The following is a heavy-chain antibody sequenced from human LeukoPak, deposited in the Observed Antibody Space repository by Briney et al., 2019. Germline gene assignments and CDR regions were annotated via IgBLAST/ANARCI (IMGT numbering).Heavy chain of an antibody. D-gene: IGHD3-3*01. CDR3: VRSYNNYDFWSGYTYQHYFDP. CDR1: GFTVSSIY. J-gene: IGHJ5*02. Sequence: GGSLRLSCAASGFTVSSIYISWVRQAPGKGLEWVSVIYAGDSTYYADSVKGRFIISRDNSKNTVYLQIDSLRAEDTALYYCVRSYNNYDFWSGYTYQHYFDPWGQGTLVTVSS. CDR2: IYAGDST. V-gene: IGHV3-53*01.